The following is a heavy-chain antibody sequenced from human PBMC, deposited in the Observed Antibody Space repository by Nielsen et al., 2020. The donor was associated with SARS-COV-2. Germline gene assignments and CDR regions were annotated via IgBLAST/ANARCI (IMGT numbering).Heavy chain of an antibody. CDR1: GFTFDDYA. J-gene: IGHJ6*01. CDR2: ISWNSGSI. Sequence: GGSLRLSCAASGFTFDDYAMHWVRQAPGKGLAWVSGISWNSGSIAYADSVKGRFTISRDNAKNSLHLQMNSLHQGPIGLPPGTLLQEHLWG. CDR3: TLLQEHL. V-gene: IGHV3-9*01.